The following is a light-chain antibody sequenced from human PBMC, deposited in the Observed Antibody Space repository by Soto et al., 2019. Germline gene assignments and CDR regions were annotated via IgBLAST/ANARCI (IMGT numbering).Light chain of an antibody. J-gene: IGLJ1*01. Sequence: QSVLTQPASVSGSPGQSITISCTGTSSDVGSYDLVSWYQQHPGKAPKLMIYEDSKRPSGVSNRFSGSKSGNTASLTMSGLQAEDEADYYCRSYAGSRTYVFGTGTKATVL. V-gene: IGLV2-23*01. CDR2: EDS. CDR1: SSDVGSYDL. CDR3: RSYAGSRTYV.